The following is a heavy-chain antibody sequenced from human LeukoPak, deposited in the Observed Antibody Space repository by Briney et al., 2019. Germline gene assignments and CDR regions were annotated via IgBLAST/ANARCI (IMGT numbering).Heavy chain of an antibody. Sequence: PGGSLRLSCAASGFSFSDYAMTWVRQAPGKGLEWVSVIGGDSGGIQYADSVKGRFSISRDNSKSTLYLQMNSLRVEDTAVYYCAKYAPPTTTMTRFFDYWGQGALVTVSS. CDR3: AKYAPPTTTMTRFFDY. CDR1: GFSFSDYA. D-gene: IGHD4-11*01. V-gene: IGHV3-23*01. J-gene: IGHJ4*02. CDR2: IGGDSGGI.